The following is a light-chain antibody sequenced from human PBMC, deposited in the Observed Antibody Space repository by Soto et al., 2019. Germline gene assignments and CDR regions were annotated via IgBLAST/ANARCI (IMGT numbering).Light chain of an antibody. CDR2: GAS. CDR1: QSVSSN. CDR3: QQYNNWPLT. V-gene: IGKV3-15*01. Sequence: ETVMTQSPATLSVSPGERVTLSCRASQSVSSNLAWYQQKRGQAPRLLIYGASTRATDIPARFSGSGSGTEFTLTISSLQSEDFAVYYCQQYNNWPLTVGGGTKVEIK. J-gene: IGKJ4*01.